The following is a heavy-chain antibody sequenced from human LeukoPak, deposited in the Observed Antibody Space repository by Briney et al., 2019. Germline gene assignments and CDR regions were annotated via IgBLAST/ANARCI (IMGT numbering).Heavy chain of an antibody. CDR1: GFTFSSYD. CDR2: IGTAGGI. CDR3: ARAAYSSTWYSRYFDL. Sequence: GGSLRLSCAASGFTFSSYDIHWVRQATGKGLEWVSGIGTAGGIYYPGSVKGRFTISRENAKNSLYLQMNSLRAGDTAVYYCARAAYSSTWYSRYFDLWGRGTLVTVSS. J-gene: IGHJ2*01. V-gene: IGHV3-13*01. D-gene: IGHD6-13*01.